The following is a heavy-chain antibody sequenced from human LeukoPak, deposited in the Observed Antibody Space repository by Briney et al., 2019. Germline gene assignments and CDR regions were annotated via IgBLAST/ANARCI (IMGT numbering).Heavy chain of an antibody. D-gene: IGHD2-15*01. CDR1: GYIFTNYG. Sequence: GASVKVSCKASGYIFTNYGISWVRQAPGQGLEWMGWISAYNGNTKYAQKFQGRVTVTTDIPTTTAYMELRSLRSDDTAIYYCVRDKCSGITCYSLDPWGQGTLATVSS. CDR3: VRDKCSGITCYSLDP. J-gene: IGHJ5*02. CDR2: ISAYNGNT. V-gene: IGHV1-18*01.